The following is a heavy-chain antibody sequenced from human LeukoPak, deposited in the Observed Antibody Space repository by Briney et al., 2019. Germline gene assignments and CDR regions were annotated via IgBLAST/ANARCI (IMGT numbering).Heavy chain of an antibody. J-gene: IGHJ4*02. Sequence: GGSLRLSCAASGFSFSSYAMSWVRQAPGKGLEWASSISISGGSTYYADSVKGRFTISRDNSKNTLYLQMNSLRAEDTAIYYCAKFLFYDTSGYFDYWGQGTLVTVSS. CDR2: ISISGGST. D-gene: IGHD3-22*01. CDR3: AKFLFYDTSGYFDY. V-gene: IGHV3-23*01. CDR1: GFSFSSYA.